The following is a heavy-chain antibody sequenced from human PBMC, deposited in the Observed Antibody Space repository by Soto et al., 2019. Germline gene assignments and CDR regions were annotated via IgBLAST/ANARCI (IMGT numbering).Heavy chain of an antibody. J-gene: IGHJ3*02. CDR1: GYVFPSFG. CDR2: ISPYNGKT. V-gene: IGHV1-18*01. CDR3: ARESRVGSKAGASSDI. Sequence: QRRLVQSGAEMKKPGASVKVSCQASGYVFPSFGINWVRQAPGQGLEWMGWISPYNGKTKYAQSLNGRVTMTTDTSTTTAYMELRSLRSDDTAMYYCARESRVGSKAGASSDIWGQGTMVAVSS. D-gene: IGHD1-26*01.